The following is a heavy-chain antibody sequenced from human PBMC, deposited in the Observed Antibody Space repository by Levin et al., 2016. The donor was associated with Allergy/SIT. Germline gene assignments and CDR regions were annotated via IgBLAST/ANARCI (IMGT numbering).Heavy chain of an antibody. V-gene: IGHV4-34*01. D-gene: IGHD2-2*01. CDR2: INHSGST. Sequence: WIRQPPGKGLEWIGEINHSGSTNYNPSLKSRVTISVDTSKNQFSLKLSSVTAADTAVYYCARGHGVPAAIFSLPNYMDVWGKGTTVTVSS. J-gene: IGHJ6*03. CDR3: ARGHGVPAAIFSLPNYMDV.